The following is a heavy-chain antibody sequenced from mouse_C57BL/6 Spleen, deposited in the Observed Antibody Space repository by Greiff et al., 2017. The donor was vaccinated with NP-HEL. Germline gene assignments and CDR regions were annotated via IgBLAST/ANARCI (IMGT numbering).Heavy chain of an antibody. J-gene: IGHJ4*01. D-gene: IGHD2-5*01. CDR2: IYPGGGYT. CDR3: ARGGLYSNLYAMDY. V-gene: IGHV1-63*01. CDR1: GYTFTNYW. Sequence: QVQLKQSGAELVRPGTSVKMSCKASGYTFTNYWIGWAKQRPGHGLEWIGDIYPGGGYTNYNEKFKGKATLTADKSSSTAYMQFSSLTSEDSAIYYCARGGLYSNLYAMDYWGQGTSVTVSS.